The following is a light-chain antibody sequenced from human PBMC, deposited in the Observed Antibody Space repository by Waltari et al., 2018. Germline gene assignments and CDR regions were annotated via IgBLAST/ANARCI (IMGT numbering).Light chain of an antibody. CDR2: SDN. J-gene: IGLJ2*01. V-gene: IGLV1-44*01. CDR1: GSNIGTNS. Sequence: QSVLTQPPSTSGTPGQRVTISCSGSGSNIGTNSVKWYQQLPGTAPTLRIYSDNHRPSGLPDRFSGSKSGTAAALAISGRRSEDEADYYCAAWDDSLNGVIFGGGTKLTVL. CDR3: AAWDDSLNGVI.